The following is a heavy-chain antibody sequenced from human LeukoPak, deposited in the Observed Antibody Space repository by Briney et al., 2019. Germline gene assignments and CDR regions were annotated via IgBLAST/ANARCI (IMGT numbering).Heavy chain of an antibody. CDR1: GGSFSGYY. CDR3: ARGNTGGSGSCYGAYYYYYYMDV. D-gene: IGHD1-26*01. Sequence: SETLSLTCAVYGGSFSGYYWSWIRQPPGKGLEWIGEINHSGSTNYNPSLKSRVTISVDTSKNQFSLKLSSVTAADTAVYYCARGNTGGSGSCYGAYYYYYYMDVWGKGTTVTVSS. J-gene: IGHJ6*03. V-gene: IGHV4-34*01. CDR2: INHSGST.